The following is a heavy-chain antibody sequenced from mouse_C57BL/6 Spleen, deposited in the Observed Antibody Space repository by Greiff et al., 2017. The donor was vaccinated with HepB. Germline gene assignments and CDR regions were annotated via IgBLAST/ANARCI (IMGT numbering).Heavy chain of an antibody. V-gene: IGHV5-4*01. CDR2: ISDGGSYT. Sequence: EVMLVESGGGLVKPGGSLKLSCAASGFTFSSYAMSWVRQTPEKRLEWVATISDGGSYTYYPDNVKGRFTISRDNAKNNLYLQMSHLKSEDTAMYYCARDDAYYGSSYWYFDVWGTGTTVTVSS. CDR1: GFTFSSYA. J-gene: IGHJ1*03. D-gene: IGHD1-1*01. CDR3: ARDDAYYGSSYWYFDV.